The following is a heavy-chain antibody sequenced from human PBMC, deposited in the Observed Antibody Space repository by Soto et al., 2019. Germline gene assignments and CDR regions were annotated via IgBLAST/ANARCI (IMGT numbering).Heavy chain of an antibody. CDR1: GFTFSSYA. CDR2: ISGIDGST. J-gene: IGHJ2*01. V-gene: IGHV3-23*01. CDR3: AKESGAGTSYWYFDL. Sequence: EVQLLESGGGLVQPGGSLRLSCAASGFTFSSYAVSWVRQGPGKGLEWVSTISGIDGSTYYADSVKGRFTISRDNSNNTLYLYMNSLRAEDTAVFYCAKESGAGTSYWYFDLWGRGTLVTVSS. D-gene: IGHD1-1*01.